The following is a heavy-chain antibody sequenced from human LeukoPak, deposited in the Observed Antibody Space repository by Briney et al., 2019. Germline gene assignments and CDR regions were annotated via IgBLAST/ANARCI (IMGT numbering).Heavy chain of an antibody. CDR2: MNSDGSAT. Sequence: GGSLRLSCAASGFSFSNYWMHWVRQAPGKGLVWVTRMNSDGSATYYADSVQGRFTISRDNARKLVYLQMNSLRAEDTALYYCARDQGAPGDYWGQGTLVTVSS. CDR3: ARDQGAPGDY. J-gene: IGHJ4*02. V-gene: IGHV3-74*01. D-gene: IGHD4/OR15-4a*01. CDR1: GFSFSNYW.